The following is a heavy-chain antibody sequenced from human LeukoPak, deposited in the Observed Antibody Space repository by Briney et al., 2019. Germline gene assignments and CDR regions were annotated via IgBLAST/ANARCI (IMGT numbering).Heavy chain of an antibody. CDR1: GYSITSGYY. J-gene: IGHJ4*02. CDR2: IYYSGST. CDR3: AREGATDPHFFDY. V-gene: IGHV4-38-2*02. Sequence: PSKTLSLTCTVSGYSITSGYYWGWIRQPPGKGLEWIGSIYYSGSTYYNPSLKSRVTISVDTSKNQFSLKLSSVTAADTAVYYCAREGATDPHFFDYWGQGTLVTVSS.